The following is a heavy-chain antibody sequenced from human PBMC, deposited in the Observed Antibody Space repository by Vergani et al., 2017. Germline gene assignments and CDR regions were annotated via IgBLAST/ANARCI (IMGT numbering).Heavy chain of an antibody. CDR2: ICHTEDT. CDR3: ATIGYRRWGYYFDY. CDR1: GDSISSNNC. J-gene: IGHJ4*02. D-gene: IGHD2-2*02. Sequence: QVQLQESGPGLVKPPGTLSLTCAVSGDSISSNNCWTWVRQPPGKGLEWIGEICHTEDTNYSPSLKSRVTVSVDESRNLFSLRLNSVTAADTAVYSCATIGYRRWGYYFDYWGQGILVTVSS. V-gene: IGHV4-4*01.